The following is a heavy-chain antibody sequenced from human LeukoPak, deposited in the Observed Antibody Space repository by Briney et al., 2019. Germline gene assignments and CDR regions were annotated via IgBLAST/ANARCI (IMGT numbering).Heavy chain of an antibody. CDR2: IYYSGST. J-gene: IGHJ4*02. CDR1: GVSISSYY. Sequence: RSSETLSLTCTVSGVSISSYYGSWIRQPPGKGLEWSGYIYYSGSTNYNPSLKSRVTISLDTSKNQFSLRLASVTAADTAVYYCARGPAFDYWGQGALVTVSS. CDR3: ARGPAFDY. V-gene: IGHV4-59*01.